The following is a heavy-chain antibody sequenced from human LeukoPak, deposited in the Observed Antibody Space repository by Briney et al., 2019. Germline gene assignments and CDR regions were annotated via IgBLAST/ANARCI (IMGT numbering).Heavy chain of an antibody. Sequence: PGGSLKLSCAASGLIFSESAIHWVRQASGKGLEWVGRIRGKAYTYATTYAESVQGRFTISRDDSKNTTYLQMNSLETEDTAVYYCSTTVTARGQGTLVTVST. CDR2: IRGKAYTYAT. V-gene: IGHV3-73*01. D-gene: IGHD4-17*01. CDR3: STTVTA. J-gene: IGHJ4*02. CDR1: GLIFSESA.